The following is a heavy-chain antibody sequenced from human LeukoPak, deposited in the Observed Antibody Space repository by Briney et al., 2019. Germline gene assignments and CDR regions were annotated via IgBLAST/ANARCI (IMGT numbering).Heavy chain of an antibody. CDR2: ISGSGGST. CDR1: GFTFSSYA. D-gene: IGHD3-3*01. J-gene: IGHJ3*02. V-gene: IGHV3-23*01. Sequence: GGSLRLSCAASGFTFSSYAMGWVRQAPGKGLEWVSAISGSGGSTYYADSVKGRFTISRDNSKNTLYLQIDSLSAEDTAVYYCAKEGPYNFWSGHASAFDIWGQGTKVTVSS. CDR3: AKEGPYNFWSGHASAFDI.